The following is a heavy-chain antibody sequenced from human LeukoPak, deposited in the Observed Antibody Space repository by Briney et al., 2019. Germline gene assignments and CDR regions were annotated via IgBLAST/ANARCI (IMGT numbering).Heavy chain of an antibody. V-gene: IGHV4-59*08. CDR3: ARHIGGGIEDMDV. CDR1: GGSIGTYY. CDR2: IYVTGN. D-gene: IGHD3-16*02. J-gene: IGHJ6*03. Sequence: SETLSLTCTVSGGSIGTYYWSWVRQSPGKGLEWFGYIYVTGNRYNPYLQSRVTISVDTSRNQFFLKMSSVTAADTAVYYCARHIGGGIEDMDVWAKGTTVTVSS.